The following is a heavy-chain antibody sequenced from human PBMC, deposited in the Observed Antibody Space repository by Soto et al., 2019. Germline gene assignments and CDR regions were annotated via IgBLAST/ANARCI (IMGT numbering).Heavy chain of an antibody. CDR1: GLTFSRFA. J-gene: IGHJ2*01. Sequence: EVQVLQSGGGLVQPGGSLRLSCAASGLTFSRFAMSWVRQAPGKGLEWVATIHGSGAITNYADSVRGRFTISRDNSKDTMYLQLNTQRVEDTAVYYCAKDKGPGSYTNWCFDVGGRGTLVTVSS. CDR3: AKDKGPGSYTNWCFDV. D-gene: IGHD3-10*01. CDR2: IHGSGAIT. V-gene: IGHV3-23*01.